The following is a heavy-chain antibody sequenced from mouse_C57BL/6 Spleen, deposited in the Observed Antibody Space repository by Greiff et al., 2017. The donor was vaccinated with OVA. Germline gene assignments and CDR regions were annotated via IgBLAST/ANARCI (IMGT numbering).Heavy chain of an antibody. V-gene: IGHV1-69*01. D-gene: IGHD1-1*01. CDR3: ARSGTTVVEYFDV. Sequence: QVQLQQPGAELVMPGASVKLSCKASGYTFTSYWMHWVKQRPGQGLEWIGEIDPSDSYTNYNQKFKGKSTLTVDKSSSTAYMQLSSLTSEDSAVDYCARSGTTVVEYFDVWGTGTTVTVSS. J-gene: IGHJ1*03. CDR2: IDPSDSYT. CDR1: GYTFTSYW.